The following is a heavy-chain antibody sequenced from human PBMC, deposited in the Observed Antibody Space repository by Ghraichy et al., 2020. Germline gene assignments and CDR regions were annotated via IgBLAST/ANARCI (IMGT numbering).Heavy chain of an antibody. CDR1: GFTFSNAW. V-gene: IGHV3-15*01. J-gene: IGHJ4*02. D-gene: IGHD3-16*02. CDR2: IKSKTDGGTT. Sequence: GGSLRLSCAASGFTFSNAWMSWVRQAPGKGLEWVGRIKSKTDGGTTDYAAPVKGRFTISRDDSKNTLYLQMNSLKTEDTAVYYCTTDYDYVWGSYRPHTQSGGLDYWGQGTLVTVSS. CDR3: TTDYDYVWGSYRPHTQSGGLDY.